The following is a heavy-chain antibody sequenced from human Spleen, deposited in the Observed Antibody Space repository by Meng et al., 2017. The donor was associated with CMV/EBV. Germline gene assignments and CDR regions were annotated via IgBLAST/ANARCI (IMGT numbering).Heavy chain of an antibody. V-gene: IGHV1-8*01. CDR3: ARGQFLGITGTIGFGY. Sequence: ASVKVSCKASGYTFTSYEINWVRQATGHGLEWMGWMNPNSGNTGYAQKFQGRVTMTRNTSISTAYMELSSLRSEDTAVYYCARGQFLGITGTIGFGYWGQGTLVTVSS. CDR1: GYTFTSYE. J-gene: IGHJ4*02. CDR2: MNPNSGNT. D-gene: IGHD1-7*01.